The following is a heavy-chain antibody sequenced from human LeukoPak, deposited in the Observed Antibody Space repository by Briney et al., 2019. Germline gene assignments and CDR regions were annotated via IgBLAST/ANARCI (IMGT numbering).Heavy chain of an antibody. D-gene: IGHD2-21*01. Sequence: GESLKISCKGSGYNFANFWIAWVRQMPGKGLDWMGIIYPGDSDTRYSPSFQGQVTISADGSVGTAYLQWSSLKASDTAMYYCARAPTSVSNPYCSDYWGQGTLVTVSS. J-gene: IGHJ4*02. CDR3: ARAPTSVSNPYCSDY. CDR2: IYPGDSDT. CDR1: GYNFANFW. V-gene: IGHV5-51*01.